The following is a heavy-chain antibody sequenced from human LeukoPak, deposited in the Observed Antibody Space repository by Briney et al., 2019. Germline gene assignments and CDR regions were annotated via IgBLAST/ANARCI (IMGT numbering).Heavy chain of an antibody. CDR1: GGSISSYY. V-gene: IGHV4-59*01. D-gene: IGHD2-2*01. Sequence: SETLSLTCTVSGGSISSYYWSWIRQPPGKGLEWIAYTHYSGHTDYNPSLKSRLTISVDTTKNQFSLKLSSVTAADTAVYYCAREGYCSSTSCYGSGTTWGYNWFDPWGQGTLVTVSS. CDR2: THYSGHT. CDR3: AREGYCSSTSCYGSGTTWGYNWFDP. J-gene: IGHJ5*02.